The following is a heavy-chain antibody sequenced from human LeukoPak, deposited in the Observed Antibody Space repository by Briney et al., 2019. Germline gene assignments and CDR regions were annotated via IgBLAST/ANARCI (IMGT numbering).Heavy chain of an antibody. Sequence: KTGGSLRLSCAASGFTFSDYYMSWIRQAPGKGLEWVSYISSSSSYTNYAASVKGRFTISRDNAKNSLYLQMNSLRAEDTAVYYCARDLGDYNPQSYYYYYYGMDVWGQGTTVTVSS. D-gene: IGHD4-17*01. V-gene: IGHV3-11*06. J-gene: IGHJ6*02. CDR1: GFTFSDYY. CDR3: ARDLGDYNPQSYYYYYYGMDV. CDR2: ISSSSSYT.